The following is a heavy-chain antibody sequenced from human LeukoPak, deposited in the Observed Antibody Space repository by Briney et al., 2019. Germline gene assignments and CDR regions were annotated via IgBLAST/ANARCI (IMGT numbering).Heavy chain of an antibody. Sequence: GGSLRLSCAASGFTFSSYGMHWVRQAPGKGLEWVAIISYDGNDRYYVDSVRGRFTISRDNSKNTVDLKMDSLRAEDTAVYYCARDLNAAKNGLHYGADCWGQGSLVIVSS. D-gene: IGHD3-16*01. V-gene: IGHV3-33*01. CDR3: ARDLNAAKNGLHYGADC. J-gene: IGHJ4*02. CDR2: ISYDGNDR. CDR1: GFTFSSYG.